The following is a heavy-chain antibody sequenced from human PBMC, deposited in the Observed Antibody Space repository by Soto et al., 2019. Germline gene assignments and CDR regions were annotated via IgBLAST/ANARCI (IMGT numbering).Heavy chain of an antibody. J-gene: IGHJ3*02. V-gene: IGHV3-23*01. D-gene: IGHD3-22*01. CDR2: ISGSGGST. CDR3: GRGFAFDTSGAFDAFDI. Sequence: GGSLRLSCAASGFTFSSYAMSWVRQAPGKGLEWVSAISGSGGSTYYADSVKGRFTISRDNAKNSLYLQMNSLRAEDTAVYCCGRGFAFDTSGAFDAFDIWCQATMVTVSS. CDR1: GFTFSSYA.